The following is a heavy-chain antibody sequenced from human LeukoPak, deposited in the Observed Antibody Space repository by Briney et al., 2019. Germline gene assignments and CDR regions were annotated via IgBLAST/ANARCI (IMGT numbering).Heavy chain of an antibody. J-gene: IGHJ4*02. CDR2: IYSGGST. Sequence: PGGSLRLSCAASGFTVSSNYMSWVRQAPGKGLEWVSVIYSGGSTYYADSVKGRFTISRDNSKNTLYLQMNSLRAEDTAVYYCARYDSSGYYYYFDYWGQGTLVTVS. CDR3: ARYDSSGYYYYFDY. D-gene: IGHD3-22*01. CDR1: GFTVSSNY. V-gene: IGHV3-53*01.